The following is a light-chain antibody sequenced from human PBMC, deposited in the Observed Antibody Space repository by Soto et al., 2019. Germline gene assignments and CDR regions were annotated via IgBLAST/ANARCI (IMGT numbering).Light chain of an antibody. CDR3: QQYNNWWT. J-gene: IGKJ1*01. Sequence: EIVMTQSPATLSVSPGERATLSCRASQSVSSYLAWYQQKPGQAPRLLIYGASTRATGIPARFSGSGSGTEFTLTISSLQSEDFAVYCCQQYNNWWTFGQGTKVEIK. CDR2: GAS. CDR1: QSVSSY. V-gene: IGKV3-15*01.